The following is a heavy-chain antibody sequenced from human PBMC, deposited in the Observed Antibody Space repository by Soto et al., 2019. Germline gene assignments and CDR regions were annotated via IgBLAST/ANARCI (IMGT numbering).Heavy chain of an antibody. CDR3: AKDGGRVGYFGNWFDP. J-gene: IGHJ5*02. CDR1: GGTFSNYA. D-gene: IGHD1-26*01. V-gene: IGHV1-69*15. CDR2: IIPIFGTT. Sequence: QVQLVQSGAELKKPGSSVKVSCKASGGTFSNYAITWVRQAPGQGLEWLGRIIPIFGTTDYAQKFQGRVTTTADESTTTAYMELSSLGSDDTAVYYCAKDGGRVGYFGNWFDPWGQGTLVTVSS.